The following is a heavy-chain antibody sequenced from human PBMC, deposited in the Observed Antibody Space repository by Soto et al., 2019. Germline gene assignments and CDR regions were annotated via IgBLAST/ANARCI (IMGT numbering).Heavy chain of an antibody. J-gene: IGHJ4*02. V-gene: IGHV1-69*13. Sequence: SVKVSCKASGGTFSSYAISWVRQAPGQGLEWMGGIIPIFGTANYAQKFQGRVTITADESTSTAYMELSSLRSEDTAIYYCARLRIQSGDFRSFDYWGQGTLVTVSS. D-gene: IGHD1-1*01. CDR2: IIPIFGTA. CDR3: ARLRIQSGDFRSFDY. CDR1: GGTFSSYA.